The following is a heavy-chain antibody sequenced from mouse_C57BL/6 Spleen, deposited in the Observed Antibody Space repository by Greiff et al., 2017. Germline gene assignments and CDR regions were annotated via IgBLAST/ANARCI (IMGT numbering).Heavy chain of an antibody. CDR3: AKLGGDYFDY. Sequence: QVQLKQSGAELMKPGASVKLSCKATGYTFTGYWIEWVKQRPGHGLEWIGEILPGSGCTNYNEKFKGKATFTADTSSNTAYMQLSSLTTEDSAIYYCAKLGGDYFDYWGQGTTLTVSS. CDR2: ILPGSGCT. J-gene: IGHJ2*01. V-gene: IGHV1-9*01. D-gene: IGHD4-1*01. CDR1: GYTFTGYW.